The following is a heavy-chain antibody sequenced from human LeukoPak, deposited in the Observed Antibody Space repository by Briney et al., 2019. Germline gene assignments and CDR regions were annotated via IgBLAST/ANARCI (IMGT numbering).Heavy chain of an antibody. CDR1: GFTFSSYE. Sequence: GGSLRLSCAASGFTFSSYEMNWVRQAPGKGLEWASYISSSGSTIYYADSVKGRFTISRDNAKNSLYLQMNSLRAEDTAVYYCARKYYYGSGSYYKDAFDIWGQGTMATVSS. J-gene: IGHJ3*02. CDR3: ARKYYYGSGSYYKDAFDI. V-gene: IGHV3-48*03. D-gene: IGHD3-10*01. CDR2: ISSSGSTI.